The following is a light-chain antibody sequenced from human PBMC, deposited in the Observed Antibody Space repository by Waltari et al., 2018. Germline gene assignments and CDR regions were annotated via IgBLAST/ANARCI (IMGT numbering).Light chain of an antibody. J-gene: IGLJ2*01. CDR1: SRVVGGYNY. CDR3: CSYAGTSSLT. V-gene: IGLV2-11*01. CDR2: DVN. Sequence: QSALTQPRPVSGSPGQSVSISCTGNSRVVGGYNYVSWYRQHPGKAPTMIIFDVNKRPAGVPDRFSVSKSGNTASLTISGLQAEDEADYYCCSYAGTSSLTFGGGTQLTVL.